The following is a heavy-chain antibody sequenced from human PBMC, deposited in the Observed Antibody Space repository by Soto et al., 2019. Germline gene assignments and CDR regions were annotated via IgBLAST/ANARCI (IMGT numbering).Heavy chain of an antibody. V-gene: IGHV3-30-3*01. J-gene: IGHJ4*02. Sequence: PGGSLRLSCAASGFTSSSYAMHWVRQAPGKGLEWVAVISYDGSNKYYADSVKGRFTISRDNSKNTLYLQMNSLRAEDTAVYYCASRSVVTLAFDYWGQGTLVTVSS. CDR1: GFTSSSYA. D-gene: IGHD2-21*02. CDR3: ASRSVVTLAFDY. CDR2: ISYDGSNK.